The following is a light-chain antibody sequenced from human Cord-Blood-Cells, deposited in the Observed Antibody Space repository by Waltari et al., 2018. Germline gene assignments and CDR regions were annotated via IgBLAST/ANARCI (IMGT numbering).Light chain of an antibody. J-gene: IGLJ3*02. CDR3: SSYTSSSTCV. CDR1: SSDVGSYNR. CDR2: EVS. Sequence: QSALTQPTSVSGSPGQSVTISCTGTSSDVGSYNRVSWYQQPPGTAPKLMIYEVSNRPSGLPDRFSGSRSGDTASLTSSGLQAEDEAYYYCSSYTSSSTCVFGGGTKLTVL. V-gene: IGLV2-18*02.